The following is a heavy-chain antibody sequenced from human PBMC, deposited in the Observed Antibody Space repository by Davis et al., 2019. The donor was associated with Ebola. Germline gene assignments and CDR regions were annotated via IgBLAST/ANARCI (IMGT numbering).Heavy chain of an antibody. Sequence: GESLKISCAASGFTVSSNYMSWVRQAPGKGLEWVSVIYSGGSTYYADSVKGRFTISRDNSKNTLYLQMNSLRAEDTAVYYCARHTSLGYWGQGTLVTVSS. CDR1: GFTVSSNY. D-gene: IGHD3-16*01. CDR2: IYSGGST. V-gene: IGHV3-53*05. CDR3: ARHTSLGY. J-gene: IGHJ4*02.